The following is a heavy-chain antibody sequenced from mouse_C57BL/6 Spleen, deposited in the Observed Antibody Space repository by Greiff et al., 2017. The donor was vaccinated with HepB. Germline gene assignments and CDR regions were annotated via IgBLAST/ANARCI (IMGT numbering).Heavy chain of an antibody. J-gene: IGHJ2*01. CDR1: GYTFTSYT. CDR2: INPSSGYT. CDR3: ARGGYFDY. Sequence: VQLQQSGAELARPGASVKMSCKASGYTFTSYTMHRVKQRPGQGLEWIGYINPSSGYTKYNQKFKDKATLTADKSSSTAYMQLSSLTSEDSAVYYCARGGYFDYWGQGTTLTVSS. V-gene: IGHV1-4*01.